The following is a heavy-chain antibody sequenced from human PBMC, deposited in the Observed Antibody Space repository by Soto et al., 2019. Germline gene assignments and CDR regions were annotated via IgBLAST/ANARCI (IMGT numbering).Heavy chain of an antibody. V-gene: IGHV5-51*01. Sequence: GESLKISFKGSGYDFTTYWIGWVRQMPGKGLEYVGIVYPGDSDTRYSPSFQGQVTISADKSTNTAYLQWRSLKASDTAIYYCVRSCSRSSFYYFHCGMDVWGQGTTVTVSS. CDR2: VYPGDSDT. CDR1: GYDFTTYW. CDR3: VRSCSRSSFYYFHCGMDV. D-gene: IGHD6-6*01. J-gene: IGHJ6*02.